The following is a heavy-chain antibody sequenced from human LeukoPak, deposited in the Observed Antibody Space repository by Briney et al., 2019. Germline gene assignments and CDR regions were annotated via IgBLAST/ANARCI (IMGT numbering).Heavy chain of an antibody. V-gene: IGHV1-2*04. CDR3: ARARMVRGVISSWFDP. CDR2: INPNSGGT. CDR1: GYTFTGYY. Sequence: ASVKVSCKASGYTFTGYYMHWVRQAPGQGLEWMGWINPNSGGTNYAQKFQGWVTMTRDTSISTAYMELSRLRSDDTAVYHCARARMVRGVISSWFDPWSQGTLVTVSS. J-gene: IGHJ5*02. D-gene: IGHD3-10*01.